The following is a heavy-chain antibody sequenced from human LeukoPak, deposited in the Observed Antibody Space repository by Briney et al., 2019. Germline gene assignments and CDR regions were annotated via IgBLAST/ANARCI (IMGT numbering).Heavy chain of an antibody. J-gene: IGHJ1*01. Sequence: GGSLRLSCAASGFTFSSYAMSWVRQAPGKGLEWVSAISGSGGSTYYADSVKGRFTISRDNSKNTLYLQMNSLRAEDTAVYYCAILEAAAGTRGYFQHWGQGTLVTVSS. CDR3: AILEAAAGTRGYFQH. D-gene: IGHD6-13*01. CDR2: ISGSGGST. V-gene: IGHV3-23*01. CDR1: GFTFSSYA.